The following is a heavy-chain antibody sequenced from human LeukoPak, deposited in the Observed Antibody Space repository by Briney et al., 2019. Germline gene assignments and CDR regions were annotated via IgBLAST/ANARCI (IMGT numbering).Heavy chain of an antibody. J-gene: IGHJ4*02. V-gene: IGHV1-18*01. CDR1: GYTFTSYG. D-gene: IGHD3-10*01. CDR2: ISAYNGNT. CDR3: ATGGGAGIGNKNGGVL. Sequence: GASVKVSCKASGYTFTSYGISWVRQAPGQGLEWMGWISAYNGNTNYAQKLQGRVTMTTDTSTSTAYMELRSLRSDDTAVFYCATGGGAGIGNKNGGVLWGQGTLVTVSS.